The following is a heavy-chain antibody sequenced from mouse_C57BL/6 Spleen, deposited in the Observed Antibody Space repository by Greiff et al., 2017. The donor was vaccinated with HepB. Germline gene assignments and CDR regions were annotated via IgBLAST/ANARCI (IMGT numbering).Heavy chain of an antibody. CDR3: AVDSSGWFAY. V-gene: IGHV3-6*01. CDR2: ISYDGSN. J-gene: IGHJ3*01. Sequence: EVQLQESGPGLVKPSQSLSLTCSVTGYSITSGYYWNWIRQFPGNKLEWMGYISYDGSNNYNPSLKNRISITRDTSKNQFFLKLNSVTTEDTATYYCAVDSSGWFAYWGQGTLVTVSA. CDR1: GYSITSGYY. D-gene: IGHD3-2*02.